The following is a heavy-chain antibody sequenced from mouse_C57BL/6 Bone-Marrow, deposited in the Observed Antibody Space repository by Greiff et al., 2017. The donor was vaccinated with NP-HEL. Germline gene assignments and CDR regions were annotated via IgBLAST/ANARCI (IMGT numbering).Heavy chain of an antibody. D-gene: IGHD4-1*01. CDR2: IRLKSDNYAT. CDR3: TGQFWDCYYAMDY. CDR1: GFTFSNYW. J-gene: IGHJ4*01. Sequence: EVKLEESGGGLVQPGGSMKLSCVTSGFTFSNYWMNWVRQSPEKGLEWVAQIRLKSDNYATHYAESVKGRFTISRDDSKSSVYLQMNNLRAEDTGIYYCTGQFWDCYYAMDYWGQGTSVTVSS. V-gene: IGHV6-3*01.